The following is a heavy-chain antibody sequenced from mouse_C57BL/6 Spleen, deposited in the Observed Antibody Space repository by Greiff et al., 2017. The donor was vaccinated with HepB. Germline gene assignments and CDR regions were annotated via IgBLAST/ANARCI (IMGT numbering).Heavy chain of an antibody. CDR2: ISDGGSYT. CDR1: GFTFSSYA. CDR3: ASPSITTVGGYFDV. J-gene: IGHJ1*03. V-gene: IGHV5-4*03. Sequence: EVKLQESGGGLVKPGGSLKLSCAASGFTFSSYAMSWVRQTPEKRLEWVATISDGGSYTYYPDNVKGRFTISRDNAKNNLYLQMSHLKSEDTAMYYCASPSITTVGGYFDVWGTGTTVTVSS. D-gene: IGHD1-1*01.